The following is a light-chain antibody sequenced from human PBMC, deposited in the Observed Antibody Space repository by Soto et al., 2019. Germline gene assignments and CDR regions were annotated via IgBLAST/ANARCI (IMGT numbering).Light chain of an antibody. V-gene: IGLV2-14*01. CDR3: SSYTSGSTRSYV. J-gene: IGLJ1*01. CDR1: SSDVGAYIY. Sequence: QSALTQPASVSGSPGQSITISCTGTSSDVGAYIYVSWYQHHPGQAPKLIIYEVSNRPSGVSTRFSGSKSGNTASLTISGLQAEDEADYYCSSYTSGSTRSYVFGSGTKLTVL. CDR2: EVS.